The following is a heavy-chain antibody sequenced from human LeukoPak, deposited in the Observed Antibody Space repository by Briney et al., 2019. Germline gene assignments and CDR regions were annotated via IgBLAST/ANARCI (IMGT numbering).Heavy chain of an antibody. J-gene: IGHJ3*01. D-gene: IGHD3-10*01. CDR3: ARGYPNYYGP. V-gene: IGHV1-2*02. CDR2: INTNSGGT. Sequence: ASVKVSCKASGNTLTDYYLHWVRQAPGQGLEWMGWINTNSGGTRYAQKFQGRVTMTRDTSISTAYLELSRLTSDDTAVYYCARGYPNYYGPWGQGATVTVSS. CDR1: GNTLTDYY.